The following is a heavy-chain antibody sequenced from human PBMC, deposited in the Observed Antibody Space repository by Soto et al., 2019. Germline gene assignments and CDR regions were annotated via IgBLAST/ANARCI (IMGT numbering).Heavy chain of an antibody. J-gene: IGHJ6*02. CDR3: ITDLHISSGPSMDV. CDR2: IRPKNQGGTA. Sequence: PGGSLRLSCAASGFTFSSYSMNWVRQAPGKGLEWVGHIRPKNQGGTADYAAPVKGRFTISRDDSKNTLYLEMNSLKSEDTAVYYCITDLHISSGPSMDVWGQGTTVTVSS. D-gene: IGHD6-19*01. V-gene: IGHV3-15*07. CDR1: GFTFSSYS.